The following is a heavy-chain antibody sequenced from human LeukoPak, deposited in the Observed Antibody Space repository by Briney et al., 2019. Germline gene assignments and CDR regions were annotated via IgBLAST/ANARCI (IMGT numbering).Heavy chain of an antibody. V-gene: IGHV4-31*03. J-gene: IGHJ6*02. CDR2: IYYSGST. CDR1: GGSISSGGYY. D-gene: IGHD1-26*01. CDR3: ARGTSGFYYYGMDV. Sequence: PSQTLSLTCTVSGGSISSGGYYWSWIRQHPGKGLEWIGYIYYSGSTNYNPSLKSRVTISVDTSKNQFSLKLSSVTAADTAVYYCARGTSGFYYYGMDVWGQGTTVTVSS.